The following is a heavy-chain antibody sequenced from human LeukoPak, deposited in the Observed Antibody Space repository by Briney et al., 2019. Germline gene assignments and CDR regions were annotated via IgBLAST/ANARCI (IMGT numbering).Heavy chain of an antibody. J-gene: IGHJ4*02. V-gene: IGHV3-11*01. CDR1: GFAFSDYY. Sequence: GGSLRLSCTASGFAFSDYYMNWVRQAPGKGLEWISYIRNSGSATYYADSVEGRFTISRDNAKNSLYLQMNSLRPEDTAMYYCTRGAEVSGYPVFQHWGQGALVTVSS. CDR3: TRGAEVSGYPVFQH. CDR2: IRNSGSAT. D-gene: IGHD3-22*01.